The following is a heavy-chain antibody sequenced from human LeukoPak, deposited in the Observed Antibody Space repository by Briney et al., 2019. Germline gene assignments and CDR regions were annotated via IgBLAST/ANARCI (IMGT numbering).Heavy chain of an antibody. CDR1: GGSFSGYY. CDR2: INHSGST. V-gene: IGHV4-34*01. Sequence: PSETLSLTCAVYGGSFSGYYWSWIRQPPGKGLEWIGEINHSGSTNYNPSLKSRVTISVDTSKNQFSLKLSAVTAADTAVYYCARAGYGDLIAGPDYWGQGTLVTVS. CDR3: ARAGYGDLIAGPDY. J-gene: IGHJ4*02. D-gene: IGHD3-10*01.